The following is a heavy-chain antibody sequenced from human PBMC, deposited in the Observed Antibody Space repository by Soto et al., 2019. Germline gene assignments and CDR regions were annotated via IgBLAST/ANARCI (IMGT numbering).Heavy chain of an antibody. CDR1: GDSVSSNSAA. V-gene: IGHV6-1*01. Sequence: SQTLSLTCAISGDSVSSNSAAWNWIRQSPSRGLEWLGRTYYRSKWYNDYAVSVKSRITINPDTSKNQFSLQLNSVTPEDTAVYYCASSTRFGVVINTFDYWGQGTLVTVPQ. D-gene: IGHD3-3*01. CDR3: ASSTRFGVVINTFDY. J-gene: IGHJ4*02. CDR2: TYYRSKWYN.